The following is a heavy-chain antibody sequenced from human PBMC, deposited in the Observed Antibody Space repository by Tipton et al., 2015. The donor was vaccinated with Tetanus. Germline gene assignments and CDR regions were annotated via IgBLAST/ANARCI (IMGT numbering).Heavy chain of an antibody. D-gene: IGHD4-11*01. CDR2: INHSGKP. V-gene: IGHV4-34*01. CDR1: GGSFRGYS. Sequence: GLVKPSETLSLTCAVSGGSFRGYSWSWVRQPPGKGLEWIGEINHSGKPTYNPSLKSRVTMSLDTSNPHFSLSLSSVTAADTAVYYCVRDINYASDYWGQGTLVTVSS. CDR3: VRDINYASDY. J-gene: IGHJ4*02.